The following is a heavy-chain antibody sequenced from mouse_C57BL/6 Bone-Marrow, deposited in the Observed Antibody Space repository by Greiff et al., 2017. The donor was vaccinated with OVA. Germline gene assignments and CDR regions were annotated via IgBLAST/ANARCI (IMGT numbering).Heavy chain of an antibody. CDR1: GFTFTNYY. J-gene: IGHJ2*01. CDR2: IRNIPIGSTT. Sequence: DVQLVESGGGLVQPGDSLSLSCAASGFTFTNYYMSWVRQPPGQALEWLAFIRNIPIGSTTDYRASVMGRFTICGDNSQSIHYLQINALRAKNSATYYCERYKERVAVDYFDYWGQGTALTVSS. CDR3: ERYKERVAVDYFDY. D-gene: IGHD1-1*01. V-gene: IGHV7-3*01.